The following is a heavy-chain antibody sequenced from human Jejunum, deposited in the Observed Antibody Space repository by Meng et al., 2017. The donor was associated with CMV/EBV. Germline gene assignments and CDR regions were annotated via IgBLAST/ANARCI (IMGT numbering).Heavy chain of an antibody. J-gene: IGHJ5*02. CDR3: ARRGRSGSLNWFDP. CDR1: GGSISSTSCY. V-gene: IGHV4-39*07. D-gene: IGHD1-26*01. CDR2: VNSSDNT. Sequence: GGSISSTSCYWGCSRQHPGEGLEWIGGVNSSDNTYYNPSLKSRVTISLDTSKNQFSLNLSPVTAADTAVYYCARRGRSGSLNWFDPWGQGALVTVSS.